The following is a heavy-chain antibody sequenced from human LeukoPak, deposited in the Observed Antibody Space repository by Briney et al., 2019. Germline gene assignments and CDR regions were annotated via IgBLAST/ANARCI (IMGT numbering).Heavy chain of an antibody. V-gene: IGHV3-48*03. D-gene: IGHD6-13*01. CDR2: ISSSGDTI. Sequence: GGSLRLSRAASGFTLSSYEMNWVRQAPGKGLEWVSYISSSGDTIYYADSVKGRLTISRDNAKKSLYLQMNSLKPEDTAVYYCARVAEAAAFDSWGQGTLVTVSS. CDR3: ARVAEAAAFDS. J-gene: IGHJ4*02. CDR1: GFTLSSYE.